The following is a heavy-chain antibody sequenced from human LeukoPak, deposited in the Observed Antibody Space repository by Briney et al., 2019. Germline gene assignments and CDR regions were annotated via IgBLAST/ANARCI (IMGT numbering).Heavy chain of an antibody. CDR1: GYTFTSYD. CDR2: MNPNSGNT. CDR3: ARVGFLEWLPSYYYYGMDV. V-gene: IGHV1-8*01. Sequence: ASVKVSCKASGYTFTSYDINRVRQATGQGLEWMGWMNPNSGNTGYAQKFQGRVTMTRNTSISTAYMELSSLRSEDTAVYYCARVGFLEWLPSYYYYGMDVWGQGATVTVSS. D-gene: IGHD3-3*01. J-gene: IGHJ6*02.